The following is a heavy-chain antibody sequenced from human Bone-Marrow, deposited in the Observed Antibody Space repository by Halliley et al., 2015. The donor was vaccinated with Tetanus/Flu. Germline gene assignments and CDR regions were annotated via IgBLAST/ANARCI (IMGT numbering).Heavy chain of an antibody. Sequence: TLSLTCAVSGGSFRTSYWSWIRQPPGMGLEWIAEIYHDGNINYNPSLESRVTISIDTSKQQFSLRLNSVTAADAAVYYCARLVINLHLGYYAFDIWGQGTMVTVSS. CDR3: ARLVINLHLGYYAFDI. CDR1: GGSFRTSY. CDR2: IYHDGNI. J-gene: IGHJ3*02. V-gene: IGHV4-34*01. D-gene: IGHD5-18*01.